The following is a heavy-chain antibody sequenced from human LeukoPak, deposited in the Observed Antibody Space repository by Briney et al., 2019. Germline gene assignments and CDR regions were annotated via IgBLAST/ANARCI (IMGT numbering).Heavy chain of an antibody. D-gene: IGHD3-10*01. Sequence: PGGSLRLSCAASGFTFSSYGMHWVRQAPGKGLEWVAFIRYDGSNKYYADSVKGRFTISRDDSKNTLYLQMNSLRAEDTAVYYCAKDLRRVVRGETTFDYWGQGTLVTVSS. CDR2: IRYDGSNK. CDR1: GFTFSSYG. J-gene: IGHJ4*02. CDR3: AKDLRRVVRGETTFDY. V-gene: IGHV3-30*02.